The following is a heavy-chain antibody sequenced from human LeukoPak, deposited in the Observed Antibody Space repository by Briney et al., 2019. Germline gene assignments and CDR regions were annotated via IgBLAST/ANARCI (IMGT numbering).Heavy chain of an antibody. CDR1: GFTFSSYA. D-gene: IGHD6-13*01. Sequence: GGSLRLSCAASGFTFSSYAMSWFRQAPRKGLEWVSGLSGSGGTTYYADSVKGRFTISRDNSKSTLYLQMNSLRAEDAAVYYCAKDRSSSWYIDWFDPWGQGTLVTVSS. J-gene: IGHJ5*02. V-gene: IGHV3-23*01. CDR2: LSGSGGTT. CDR3: AKDRSSSWYIDWFDP.